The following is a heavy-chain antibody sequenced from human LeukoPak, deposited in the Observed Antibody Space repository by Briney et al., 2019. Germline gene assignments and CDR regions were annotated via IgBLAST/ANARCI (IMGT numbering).Heavy chain of an antibody. CDR1: GFTFDDYA. CDR3: AKDLGGSGSYYNVGFDY. V-gene: IGHV3-43*02. D-gene: IGHD3-10*01. J-gene: IGHJ4*02. CDR2: ISGDGGST. Sequence: GGSLRLSCAASGFTFDDYAMHWVRLAPGKGLEWVSLISGDGGSTYYADSVKGRFTISRDNSKNSLYLQMNSLRTEDTALYYCAKDLGGSGSYYNVGFDYWGQGTLVTVSS.